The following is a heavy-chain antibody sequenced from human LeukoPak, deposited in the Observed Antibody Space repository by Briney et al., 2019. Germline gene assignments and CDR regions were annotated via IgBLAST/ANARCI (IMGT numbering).Heavy chain of an antibody. J-gene: IGHJ4*02. CDR2: IYSGGST. V-gene: IGHV3-53*01. CDR3: ARGLWRGYEYYFDY. CDR1: GFTVSSNY. D-gene: IGHD3-3*01. Sequence: GGSLRLSCAASGFTVSSNYMSWVRQAPGKGLEWVSVIYSGGSTYYADSVKGRFTISRDNSKNTLYLQMNSLRAEDTAVYYCARGLWRGYEYYFDYWGQGTLVTVSS.